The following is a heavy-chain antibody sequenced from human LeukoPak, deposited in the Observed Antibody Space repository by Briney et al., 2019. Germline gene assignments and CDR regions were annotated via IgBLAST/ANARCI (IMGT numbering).Heavy chain of an antibody. V-gene: IGHV4-39*01. CDR2: IYYSGST. Sequence: SETLSLTCAVYGGSFSGYYWGWIRQPPGKGLEWIGSIYYSGSTYYNPSLKSRVTISVDTSKNQFSLKLSSVTAADTAVYYCARLTRFLQGGVYNWFDPWGQGTLVTVSS. D-gene: IGHD3-3*01. CDR3: ARLTRFLQGGVYNWFDP. CDR1: GGSFSGYY. J-gene: IGHJ5*02.